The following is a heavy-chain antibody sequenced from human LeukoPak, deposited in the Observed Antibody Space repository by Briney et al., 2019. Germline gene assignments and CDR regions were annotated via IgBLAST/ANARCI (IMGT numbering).Heavy chain of an antibody. CDR2: ISHDGTKN. Sequence: GGSLRLSCAVSGFTFSSYGIHWVRQAPGKGLEWVTFISHDGTKNYYADSVKGRFTISRDNSKNTLYLQMNSLRADDTAVYYCARGSSGVSGFDYWGQGTLVTVSS. V-gene: IGHV3-30*03. D-gene: IGHD6-19*01. CDR3: ARGSSGVSGFDY. J-gene: IGHJ4*02. CDR1: GFTFSSYG.